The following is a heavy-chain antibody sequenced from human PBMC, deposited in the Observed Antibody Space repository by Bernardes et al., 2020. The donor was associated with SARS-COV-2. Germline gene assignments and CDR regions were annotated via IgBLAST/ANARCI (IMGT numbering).Heavy chain of an antibody. Sequence: GGSLRLSCAASGFTFSSYGMHWVRQAPGKGLEWVAVIWYDGSNKYYADSVKGRFTISRDNSKNTLYLQMNSLRAEDTAVYYCARDNYYDSSGLSPDYWGQGTLVTVSS. D-gene: IGHD3-22*01. CDR1: GFTFSSYG. CDR3: ARDNYYDSSGLSPDY. J-gene: IGHJ4*02. CDR2: IWYDGSNK. V-gene: IGHV3-33*01.